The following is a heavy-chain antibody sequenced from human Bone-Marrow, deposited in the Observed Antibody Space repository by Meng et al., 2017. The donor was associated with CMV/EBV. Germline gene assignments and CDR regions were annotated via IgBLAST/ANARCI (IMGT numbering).Heavy chain of an antibody. V-gene: IGHV3-21*01. CDR1: GFTFSSYS. D-gene: IGHD2-2*01. Sequence: SCAASGFTFSSYSMNWVRQAPGKGLEWVSSISSSSSYIYYADSVKGRFTISRDNAKNSLYLQMNSLRAEDTAVYYCARDNIVVVPAAPAYYYYGMDVWGQGTTVTVSS. J-gene: IGHJ6*02. CDR2: ISSSSSYI. CDR3: ARDNIVVVPAAPAYYYYGMDV.